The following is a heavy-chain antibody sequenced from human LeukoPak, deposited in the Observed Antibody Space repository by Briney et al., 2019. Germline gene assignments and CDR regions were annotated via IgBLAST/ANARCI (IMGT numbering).Heavy chain of an antibody. CDR3: ARDHAAAGNWFDP. V-gene: IGHV1-69*13. D-gene: IGHD6-13*01. J-gene: IGHJ5*02. Sequence: SVKVSCKASGGTFSSYAISWVRQAPGQGLEWMGGIIPIFGTANYAQKFQGRVTITADESTSTAYMELRSLRSDDTAVYYCARDHAAAGNWFDPWGQGTLVTVSS. CDR2: IIPIFGTA. CDR1: GGTFSSYA.